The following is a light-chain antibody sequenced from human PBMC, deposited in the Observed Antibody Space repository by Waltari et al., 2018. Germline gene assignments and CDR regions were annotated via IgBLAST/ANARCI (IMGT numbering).Light chain of an antibody. Sequence: QSVLTQSPSASGTPGQRVTISCSGSSSNIVVNVVHWYQQLPGKAPKLLIYRNDQRPSGVPDRFSASKSGTSASLAISGLQSEDEADYYCATWDDRMNGHWVFGGGTKVTVL. CDR2: RND. J-gene: IGLJ3*02. CDR1: SSNIVVNV. V-gene: IGLV1-44*01. CDR3: ATWDDRMNGHWV.